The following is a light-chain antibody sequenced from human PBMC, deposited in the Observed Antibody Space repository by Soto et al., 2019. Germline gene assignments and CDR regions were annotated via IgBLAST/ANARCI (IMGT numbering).Light chain of an antibody. J-gene: IGKJ4*01. CDR3: QQCRNWPLT. CDR2: DAA. Sequence: ELVMTPSPATLSSSPGEGATLSCKAGQNVYNNLAWYQQRPGQPPRLLIYDAATRATGISARFSGSGYGTEFTLTISSLQSEDFAVYFCQQCRNWPLTFGGGTKVEIK. V-gene: IGKV3-15*01. CDR1: QNVYNN.